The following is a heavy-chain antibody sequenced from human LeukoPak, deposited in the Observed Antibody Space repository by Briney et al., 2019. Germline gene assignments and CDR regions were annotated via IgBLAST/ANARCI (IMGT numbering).Heavy chain of an antibody. CDR3: ARGWLGFFDP. CDR2: INAGNGNT. D-gene: IGHD3-22*01. Sequence: ASVKVSCKASGYTFTIYAMHWVRQAPGQRREWMGWINAGNGNTKYSQKFQGRVTITRDTSASTAYMELSSLGSEDTAVYYCARGWLGFFDPWGQGTLVTVSS. J-gene: IGHJ5*02. CDR1: GYTFTIYA. V-gene: IGHV1-3*01.